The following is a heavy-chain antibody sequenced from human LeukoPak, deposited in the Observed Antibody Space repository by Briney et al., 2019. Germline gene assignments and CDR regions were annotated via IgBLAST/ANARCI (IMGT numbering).Heavy chain of an antibody. CDR2: IIPIFGTA. D-gene: IGHD3-3*01. CDR1: GGTFSSYA. Sequence: SVKVSCKASGGTFSSYAISWVRQAPGRGLEWMGGIIPIFGTANYAQKFQGRVTITTDESTSTAYMELSSLRSEDTAVYYCARSRDYDFWSGYSRYYYYYYMDVWGKGTTVTVSS. CDR3: ARSRDYDFWSGYSRYYYYYYMDV. J-gene: IGHJ6*03. V-gene: IGHV1-69*05.